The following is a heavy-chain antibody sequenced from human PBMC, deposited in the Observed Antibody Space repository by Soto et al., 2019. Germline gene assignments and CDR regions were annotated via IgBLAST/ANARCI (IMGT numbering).Heavy chain of an antibody. Sequence: GGSLXLSCAASGFTFSGSAMHWVRQASGKKLEWVGRIRSKANSYATAYAASVKGRFTISRDDSKNTAYLQMNSLKTEDTAVNYYTRLSGDYVSXIWGQGTMVXVSS. J-gene: IGHJ3*02. D-gene: IGHD4-17*01. CDR1: GFTFSGSA. V-gene: IGHV3-73*01. CDR2: IRSKANSYAT. CDR3: TRLSGDYVSXI.